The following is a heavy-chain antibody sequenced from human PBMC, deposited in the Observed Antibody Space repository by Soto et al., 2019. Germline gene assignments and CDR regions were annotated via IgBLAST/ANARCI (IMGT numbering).Heavy chain of an antibody. CDR1: GFTFSSDG. J-gene: IGHJ4*02. D-gene: IGHD4-17*01. CDR2: ISYDGSNK. Sequence: PGGSLRLSCAASGFTFSSDGMHWVRQAPGKGLEWVAVISYDGSNKYYADSVKGRFTISRDNSKNTLYLQMNSLRAEDTAVYYCAKDWGYGGNSVFDYWGQGTLVTVSS. V-gene: IGHV3-30*18. CDR3: AKDWGYGGNSVFDY.